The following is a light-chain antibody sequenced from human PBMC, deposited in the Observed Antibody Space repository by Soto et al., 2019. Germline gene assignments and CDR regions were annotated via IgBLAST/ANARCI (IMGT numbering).Light chain of an antibody. CDR3: QQYGSSLIT. CDR2: GAS. V-gene: IGKV3-20*01. J-gene: IGKJ5*01. CDR1: QSVSSSY. Sequence: EIVMTQSPGTLSLSPGEASTLSCRASQSVSSSYLAWYQQKPGQAPRLLIYGASSRATGIPDRFSGSGSGTDFTLTISRLEPEDFAVYYCQQYGSSLITFGQGTRLEI.